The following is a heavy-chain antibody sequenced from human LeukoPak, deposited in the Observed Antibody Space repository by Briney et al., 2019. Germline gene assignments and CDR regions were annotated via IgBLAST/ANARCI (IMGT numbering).Heavy chain of an antibody. Sequence: PGGSLRLSCAASGFTFSDYYMSWIRQAPGKGLEWVSYISSSGSTIYYADSVKGRFTISRDNAKNSLYLQMNSLRAEDTAVYYCARDRVDTAMVEIYYYYYYMDVWGKGTTVTVSS. D-gene: IGHD5-18*01. CDR3: ARDRVDTAMVEIYYYYYYMDV. CDR1: GFTFSDYY. V-gene: IGHV3-11*01. CDR2: ISSSGSTI. J-gene: IGHJ6*03.